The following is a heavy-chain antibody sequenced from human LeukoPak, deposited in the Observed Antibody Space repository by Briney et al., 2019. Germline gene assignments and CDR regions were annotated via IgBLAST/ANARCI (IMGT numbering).Heavy chain of an antibody. V-gene: IGHV2-70*01. CDR3: ARLSYGSKSPLDY. Sequence: GHTLVNPTQSITLSCTFAGFSLSTSGMSVSWIRQPPGKALEWLALIEWDDEKYYSTSLKTRLTISKDTSKNQVVLTMTNMDPMDTATYYCARLSYGSKSPLDYWGQGTLVTGSS. J-gene: IGHJ4*02. CDR1: GFSLSTSGMS. D-gene: IGHD3-10*01. CDR2: IEWDDEK.